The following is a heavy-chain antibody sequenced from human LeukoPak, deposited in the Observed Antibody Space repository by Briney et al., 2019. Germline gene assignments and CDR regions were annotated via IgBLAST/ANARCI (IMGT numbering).Heavy chain of an antibody. CDR3: AREYSSGWPVDNWFDP. Sequence: GASVKVSCKASGYTFTSYYMHWVRQAPGQGLEWMGIINPSGGSTSYAQKFQGRVTMTRDTSTSTVYMELSSLRSEDTAVYYCAREYSSGWPVDNWFDPWGQRTLVTVSS. J-gene: IGHJ5*02. V-gene: IGHV1-46*01. CDR1: GYTFTSYY. D-gene: IGHD6-19*01. CDR2: INPSGGST.